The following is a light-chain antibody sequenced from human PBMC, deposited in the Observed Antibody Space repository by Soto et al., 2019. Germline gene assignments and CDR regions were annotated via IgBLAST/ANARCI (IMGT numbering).Light chain of an antibody. V-gene: IGKV3-20*01. Sequence: DIVLTQTRVASSSTPGARATLSCRAGQSVSSTYLAWYQQKPGQAPRLLIYGASNRATGIPDRFSGSGSGTDFTLTITRLEPEDFATYYCQQANSFPITFGQGARLEIK. CDR1: QSVSSTY. J-gene: IGKJ5*01. CDR3: QQANSFPIT. CDR2: GAS.